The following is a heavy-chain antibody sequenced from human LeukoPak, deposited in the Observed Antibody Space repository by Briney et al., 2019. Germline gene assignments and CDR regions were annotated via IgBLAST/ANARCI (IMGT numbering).Heavy chain of an antibody. CDR3: AKAGRSGWYPGWPFDI. Sequence: GGSLRLSCAASGFTFLTYAMSWVRQAPGKGLQWVSVIRDSGASTYYADSVKGRFTISRDNSKNTLYLQMNSLRAEDTAVYYCAKAGRSGWYPGWPFDIWSQGTMVTVSS. V-gene: IGHV3-23*01. J-gene: IGHJ3*02. CDR1: GFTFLTYA. D-gene: IGHD6-19*01. CDR2: IRDSGAST.